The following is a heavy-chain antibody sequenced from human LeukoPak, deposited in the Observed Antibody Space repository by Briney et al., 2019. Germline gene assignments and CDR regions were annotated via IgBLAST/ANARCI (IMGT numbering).Heavy chain of an antibody. D-gene: IGHD2-2*02. CDR1: GFTFSSYA. J-gene: IGHJ4*02. CDR3: ARPRRVCSSTTCYTDYFDY. Sequence: GGSLRLSCAASGFTFSSYAMSWVRQAPGKGLEWVSAISGSGGITYYADSVRGRFTISRDNSKNTLYLQMNSLRAEDTAVYYCARPRRVCSSTTCYTDYFDYWGQGTLVTVSS. CDR2: ISGSGGIT. V-gene: IGHV3-23*01.